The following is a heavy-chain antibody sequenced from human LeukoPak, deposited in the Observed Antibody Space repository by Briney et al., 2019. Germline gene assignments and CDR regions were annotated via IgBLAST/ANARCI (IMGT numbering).Heavy chain of an antibody. D-gene: IGHD6-19*01. CDR2: ISGGGDKT. V-gene: IGHV3-23*01. CDR1: GFTFTTYA. CDR3: AKDLALAGTGGGFDV. Sequence: RGSLRLSCAASGFTFTTYAINWVRQAPGKGLEWVSGISGGGDKTYYADSVNGRFTISRDNSKNMVSLQMSSLRAEDTALYYCAKDLALAGTGGGFDVWGQGTRAAVSS. J-gene: IGHJ3*01.